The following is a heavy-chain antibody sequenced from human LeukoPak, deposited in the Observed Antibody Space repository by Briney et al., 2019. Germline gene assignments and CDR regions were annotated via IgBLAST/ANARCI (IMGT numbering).Heavy chain of an antibody. J-gene: IGHJ4*02. CDR3: ARVAIYYYDSSTAGRLEDY. CDR1: GYTFTGYY. V-gene: IGHV1-2*02. D-gene: IGHD3-22*01. Sequence: ASVKVSCKASGYTFTGYYMRWVRQAPGQGLEWMGWINPNSGGTNYAQKFQGRVTMTRDTSISTAYMELSRLRSDDTAVYYCARVAIYYYDSSTAGRLEDYWGQGTLVTVSS. CDR2: INPNSGGT.